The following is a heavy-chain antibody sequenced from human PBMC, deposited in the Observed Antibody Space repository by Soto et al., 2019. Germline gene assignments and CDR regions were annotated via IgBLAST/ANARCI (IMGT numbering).Heavy chain of an antibody. CDR1: GFTFSSYA. CDR2: ISGSGGST. D-gene: IGHD6-19*01. V-gene: IGHV3-23*01. Sequence: LRLSCAASGFTFSSYAMSWVRQAPGKGLEWVSAISGSGGSTYYADSVKGRFTISRDNSKNTLYLQMNSLRAEDTAVYYCAKDPVNLAGLLYYFDYWGQGTLVTVSS. CDR3: AKDPVNLAGLLYYFDY. J-gene: IGHJ4*02.